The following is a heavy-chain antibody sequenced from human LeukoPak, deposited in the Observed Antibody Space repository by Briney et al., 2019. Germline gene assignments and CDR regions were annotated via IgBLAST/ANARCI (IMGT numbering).Heavy chain of an antibody. J-gene: IGHJ4*02. D-gene: IGHD2-15*01. CDR3: ARRGCSGGSCYYFDY. CDR2: ISAYNGNT. Sequence: GASVKVSCKASGYTFTSYGISCVRQAPGQGLEWMGWISAYNGNTNYAQKLQGRVTMTTDTSTSTAYMELRSLRSDDTAVYYCARRGCSGGSCYYFDYWGQGTLVTVSS. CDR1: GYTFTSYG. V-gene: IGHV1-18*04.